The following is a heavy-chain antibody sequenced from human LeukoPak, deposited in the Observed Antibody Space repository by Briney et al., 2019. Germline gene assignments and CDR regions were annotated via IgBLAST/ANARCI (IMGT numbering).Heavy chain of an antibody. D-gene: IGHD3-10*01. CDR1: GFRFSSYG. CDR2: ISGSGSST. CDR3: AGRGSGSYFDF. V-gene: IGHV3-23*01. J-gene: IGHJ4*02. Sequence: PGGSLRLSCAASGFRFSSYGMSWVRQAPGKGLEWVSAISGSGSSTYYADSVKGRFTISRDNSKNTLYLQMNSLRAEDTAVYYCAGRGSGSYFDFWGQGTLVTVSS.